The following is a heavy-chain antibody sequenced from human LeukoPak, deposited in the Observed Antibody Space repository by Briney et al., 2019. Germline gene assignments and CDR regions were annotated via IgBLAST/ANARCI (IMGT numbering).Heavy chain of an antibody. CDR1: GGSISSYY. CDR2: IYTSGST. Sequence: PSETLSLTCTVSGGSISSYYWSWIRHPAGKGLEGIGRIYTSGSTNYNPSLKSRVTMSVDTSKNQFSLTLSSVTAADTAVYYCARDSGGYYDPFFDIWGQGTMVTVSS. J-gene: IGHJ3*02. CDR3: ARDSGGYYDPFFDI. V-gene: IGHV4-4*07. D-gene: IGHD1-26*01.